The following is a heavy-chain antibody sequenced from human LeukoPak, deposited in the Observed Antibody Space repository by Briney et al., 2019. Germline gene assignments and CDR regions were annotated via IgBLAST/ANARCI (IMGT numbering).Heavy chain of an antibody. CDR3: TRDGGDSINTAFDI. CDR2: IRRGSNSYTT. D-gene: IGHD3-16*01. Sequence: GGSLRLSCAASGFTFSDYILDWVRQAPGKGLEWVGRIRRGSNSYTTEYAASVKARFIISRDDSQNSLFLHMYSLKTEDTAVYYCTRDGGDSINTAFDIRGRGTMVTVSS. J-gene: IGHJ3*02. V-gene: IGHV3-72*01. CDR1: GFTFSDYI.